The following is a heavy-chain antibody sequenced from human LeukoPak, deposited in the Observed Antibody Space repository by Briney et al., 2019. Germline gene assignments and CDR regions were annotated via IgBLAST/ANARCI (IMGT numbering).Heavy chain of an antibody. V-gene: IGHV4-59*08. J-gene: IGHJ1*01. D-gene: IGHD6-19*01. CDR2: IYYSGST. CDR3: ARAEYSSGWYFQH. Sequence: PSETLSLTCTVSGGSISSYYWSWIRQPPGKGLEWIGYIYYSGSTYYNPSLRSRVTISVDTSKNQFSLKLSSVTAADTAVYYCARAEYSSGWYFQHWGQGTLVTVSS. CDR1: GGSISSYY.